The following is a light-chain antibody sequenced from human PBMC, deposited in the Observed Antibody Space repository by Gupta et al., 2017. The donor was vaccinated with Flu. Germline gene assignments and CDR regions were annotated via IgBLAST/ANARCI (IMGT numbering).Light chain of an antibody. V-gene: IGLV1-44*01. CDR2: TNN. J-gene: IGLJ3*02. CDR3: AAWDNSLNGWV. CDR1: RSNIGSTS. Sequence: QSLLTQSPSASGTPGQRVTIFCSGSRSNIGSTSVNWYQQLPGMAPKLLIHTNNQRPSGVPERFSGSKSCTSTSLAISGLQSEDEANYYCAAWDNSLNGWVFGGGTKLTVL.